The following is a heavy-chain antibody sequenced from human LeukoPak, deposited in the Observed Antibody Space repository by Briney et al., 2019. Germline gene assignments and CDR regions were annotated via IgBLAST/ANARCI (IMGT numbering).Heavy chain of an antibody. J-gene: IGHJ4*02. CDR1: GFTFSGYI. D-gene: IGHD6-19*01. CDR3: ARDQWLDY. Sequence: GGSLRLSCAASGFTFSGYIMNWDRQAPGKGLEWVSFIGTSGNTIYYADSVKGRFTVSRDNAKNSLYLQMNSLRAEDTAVYYCARDQWLDYWGQGTLVTVSS. V-gene: IGHV3-48*01. CDR2: IGTSGNTI.